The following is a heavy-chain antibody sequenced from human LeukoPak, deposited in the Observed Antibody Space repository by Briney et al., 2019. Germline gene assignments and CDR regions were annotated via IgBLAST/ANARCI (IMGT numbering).Heavy chain of an antibody. V-gene: IGHV4-34*01. J-gene: IGHJ4*02. D-gene: IGHD3-22*01. Sequence: SETLSLTCAVYGGSFSGYYWSWLRQPPGKGLEWIGEINHSGSTNYNPSLKSRVTISVDTSKNQFSVKLSSVTAADTAVYYCARGLPMIVVRWGAIDYWGQGTLVTVSS. CDR2: INHSGST. CDR1: GGSFSGYY. CDR3: ARGLPMIVVRWGAIDY.